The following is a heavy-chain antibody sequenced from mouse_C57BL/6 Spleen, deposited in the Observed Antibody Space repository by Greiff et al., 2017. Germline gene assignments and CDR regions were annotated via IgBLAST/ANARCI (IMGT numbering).Heavy chain of an antibody. D-gene: IGHD2-4*01. Sequence: EVQRVESGGGLVKPGGSLKLSCAASGFTFSSYAMSWVRQTPEKRLEWVATISDGGSYTYYPDNVKGRFTISRDNAKNNLYLQMSHLKSEDTAMYYCARDYDYDGPYYYAMDYWGQGTSVTVSS. CDR2: ISDGGSYT. J-gene: IGHJ4*01. V-gene: IGHV5-4*01. CDR3: ARDYDYDGPYYYAMDY. CDR1: GFTFSSYA.